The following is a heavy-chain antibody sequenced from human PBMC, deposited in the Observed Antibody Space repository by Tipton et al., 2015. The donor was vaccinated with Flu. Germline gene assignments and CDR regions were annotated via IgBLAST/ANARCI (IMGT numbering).Heavy chain of an antibody. Sequence: GLVKPSETLSLTCAVYGGSFSGYYWSWIRQPPGKGLEWIGEINHSGSTNYNPSLKSRVTISVDTSKNQFSLKLSSVTAADTAVYYCARGRAVAGTFPFDYWGQGTLVTVSS. CDR2: INHSGST. J-gene: IGHJ4*02. D-gene: IGHD6-19*01. CDR1: GGSFSGYY. CDR3: ARGRAVAGTFPFDY. V-gene: IGHV4-34*01.